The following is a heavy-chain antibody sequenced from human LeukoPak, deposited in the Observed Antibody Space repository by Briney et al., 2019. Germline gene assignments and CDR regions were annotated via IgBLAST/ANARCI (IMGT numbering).Heavy chain of an antibody. CDR3: ARGRGGSYINDFDY. CDR1: GGSISSYY. CDR2: IYYSGST. J-gene: IGHJ4*02. V-gene: IGHV4-59*01. D-gene: IGHD1-26*01. Sequence: SETLSLTCTVSGGSISSYYWSWIRQPPGKGLEWIGYIYYSGSTNYNPSLKSRVTISVDTSKNQFSLKLSSVTAADTAVYYCARGRGGSYINDFDYWGQGTLVTVSS.